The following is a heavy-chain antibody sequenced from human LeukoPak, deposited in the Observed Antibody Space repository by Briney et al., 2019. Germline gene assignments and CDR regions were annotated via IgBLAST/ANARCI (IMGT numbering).Heavy chain of an antibody. CDR2: SKI. D-gene: IGHD3-16*01. CDR3: AKAAEIMITSLDY. Sequence: SKIYYADSVKGRFTISRDNSKNTLYLQMNSLRAEDTAVYYCAKAAEIMITSLDYWGQGTLVTVSS. J-gene: IGHJ4*02. V-gene: IGHV3-23*05.